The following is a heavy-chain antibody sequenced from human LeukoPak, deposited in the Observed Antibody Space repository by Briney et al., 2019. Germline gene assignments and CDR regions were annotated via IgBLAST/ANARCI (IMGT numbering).Heavy chain of an antibody. CDR1: GFTFSSYW. CDR3: ARDRDSGSYYGDRSTDLDY. V-gene: IGHV3-7*01. J-gene: IGHJ4*02. D-gene: IGHD1-26*01. Sequence: GGSLRLSCAASGFTFSSYWMSWVRQAPGKGLEWVANIKQDGSEKYYVDSVKGRFTISRDNAKNSLYLQMNSLRAEDTAVYYCARDRDSGSYYGDRSTDLDYWGQGTLVAVSS. CDR2: IKQDGSEK.